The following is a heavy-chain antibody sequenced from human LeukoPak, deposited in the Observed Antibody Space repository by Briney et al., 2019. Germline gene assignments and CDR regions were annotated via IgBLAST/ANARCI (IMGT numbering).Heavy chain of an antibody. D-gene: IGHD6-19*01. CDR1: GFTFSNCA. V-gene: IGHV3-23*01. Sequence: GGSLRLSCAATGFTFSNCAMSWVRQAPGKGLEWVSVISRNGAHPYYIDSVRDRFTVARDNSKNIMYLQMNSLRAEDAALYYCTTPGDSGWYNHWGQGTLVTVSS. CDR2: ISRNGAHP. J-gene: IGHJ4*02. CDR3: TTPGDSGWYNH.